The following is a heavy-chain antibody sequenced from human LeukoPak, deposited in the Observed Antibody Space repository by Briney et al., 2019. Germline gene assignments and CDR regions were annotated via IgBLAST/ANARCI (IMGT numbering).Heavy chain of an antibody. CDR3: ARAPSGTAFGPGDY. D-gene: IGHD3-3*02. V-gene: IGHV1-18*01. J-gene: IGHJ4*02. CDR1: GYTFTNYG. Sequence: ASMTVSCKASGYTFTNYGITWVRQAPGQGLEWMGWISPNTGDTVSAQKLQDRVTMTTDTSTSTAFMELRSLRFDDTAVYFCARAPSGTAFGPGDYWGQGTLVTVSS. CDR2: ISPNTGDT.